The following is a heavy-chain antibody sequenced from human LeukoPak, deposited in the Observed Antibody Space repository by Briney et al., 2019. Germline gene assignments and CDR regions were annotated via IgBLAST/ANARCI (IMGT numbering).Heavy chain of an antibody. J-gene: IGHJ4*02. CDR1: GFTVSGNY. CDR3: ARDRGAYYYETGY. D-gene: IGHD3-22*01. CDR2: IYSGGDT. Sequence: GRSLRLSCAASGFTVSGNYMNWVRQAPGKGLEWVSVIYSGGDTYYADSVKGRFTISRDNSKNTLYLQMNSLRVEDTAVYYCARDRGAYYYETGYWGQGILVTVSS. V-gene: IGHV3-66*01.